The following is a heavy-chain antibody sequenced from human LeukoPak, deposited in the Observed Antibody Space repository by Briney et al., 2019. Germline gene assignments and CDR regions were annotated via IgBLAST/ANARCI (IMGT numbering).Heavy chain of an antibody. V-gene: IGHV3-21*01. Sequence: GGSLRLSCAASGFTFSSYSMNWVRQAPGKGLEWVSSISSSSSYIYYADSVKGRFTISRDNAKNSLYLQMNSLRAEDTAVYYCAKDPGAYCGGDCSNWFDPWGQGTLVTVSS. CDR3: AKDPGAYCGGDCSNWFDP. CDR1: GFTFSSYS. D-gene: IGHD2-21*02. J-gene: IGHJ5*02. CDR2: ISSSSSYI.